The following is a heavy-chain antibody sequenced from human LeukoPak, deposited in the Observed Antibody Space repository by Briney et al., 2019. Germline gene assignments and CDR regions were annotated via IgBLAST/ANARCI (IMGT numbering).Heavy chain of an antibody. J-gene: IGHJ4*02. V-gene: IGHV3-48*01. Sequence: PGGSLRLSCAASGFTFSNYPMNWIRQAPGKGLEWISYISSSSSTIYDADSVKGRFTISRDNAKSSLYLQMNSLRADDTAVYYCAREEGSGDSSGYYKTFDYWGQGTLVTVSS. CDR1: GFTFSNYP. CDR3: AREEGSGDSSGYYKTFDY. CDR2: ISSSSSTI. D-gene: IGHD3-22*01.